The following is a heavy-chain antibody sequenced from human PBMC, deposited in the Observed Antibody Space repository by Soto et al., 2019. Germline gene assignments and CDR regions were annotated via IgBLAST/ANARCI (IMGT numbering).Heavy chain of an antibody. D-gene: IGHD1-26*01. Sequence: SETLSLTCTVSGGSISSYYWSWIRQPPGKGLEWIGYIYYSGSTNYNPSLKSRVTISVDTSKNQFSLKLSSVTAADTAVYYCARDVLVGATGYWGQRTLFTVPS. J-gene: IGHJ4*02. V-gene: IGHV4-59*01. CDR2: IYYSGST. CDR3: ARDVLVGATGY. CDR1: GGSISSYY.